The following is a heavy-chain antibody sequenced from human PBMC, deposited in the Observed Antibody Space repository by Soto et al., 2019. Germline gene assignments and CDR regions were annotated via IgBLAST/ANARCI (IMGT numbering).Heavy chain of an antibody. J-gene: IGHJ4*02. V-gene: IGHV1-18*01. CDR3: ARLTQSYDYIWGTHNNYFDY. Sequence: WASVKVSCKASGYTFTSYGISWVRQAPGQGLEWMGWFSAYNGNTNYAQKLQGRVTMTTDTSTSTAYMELRSLRSDDTAVYYCARLTQSYDYIWGTHNNYFDYWGQGTLVTVSS. CDR2: FSAYNGNT. D-gene: IGHD3-16*01. CDR1: GYTFTSYG.